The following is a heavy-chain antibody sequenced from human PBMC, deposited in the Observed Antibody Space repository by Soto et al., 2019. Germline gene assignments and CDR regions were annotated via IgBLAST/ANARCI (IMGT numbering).Heavy chain of an antibody. J-gene: IGHJ4*01. CDR3: ARGVLH. CDR1: GGSISSGGYY. Sequence: QVQLQESGPGLVQPSQTLSLTCTVSGGSISSGGYYWSWIRQHPGPGLEWIGHISYSGSTYYNTSLKRRVTISVDTSRNQFSLIVNSVTAADTAVYYCARGVLHWGQGTLVTVSS. CDR2: ISYSGST. V-gene: IGHV4-31*03.